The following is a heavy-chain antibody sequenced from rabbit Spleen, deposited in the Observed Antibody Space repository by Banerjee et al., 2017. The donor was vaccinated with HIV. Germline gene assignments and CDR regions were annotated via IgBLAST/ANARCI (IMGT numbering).Heavy chain of an antibody. J-gene: IGHJ4*01. CDR1: GFDFTSDY. V-gene: IGHV1S7*01. CDR2: IYTAGGST. CDR3: ARDAGSYDYIDGYFNL. D-gene: IGHD8-1*01. Sequence: QLVESRGGLVQPGESLTLSCKASGFDFTSDYMTWVRQAPGKGLEWIGLIYTAGGSTDYASWVNGRFTISSDNAQNTIHLQMNSLTAADTATYFCARDAGSYDYIDGYFNLWGQGTLVTVS.